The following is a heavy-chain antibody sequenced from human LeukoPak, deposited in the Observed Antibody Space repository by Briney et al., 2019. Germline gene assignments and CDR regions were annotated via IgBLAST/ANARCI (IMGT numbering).Heavy chain of an antibody. V-gene: IGHV3-23*01. D-gene: IGHD3-10*01. CDR1: GFTFDNYG. CDR3: AKNYYYGSGSQLYYFDY. Sequence: GGSLRLSCAASGFTFDNYGMTWVRQVPGKGLEWVSAISGSGGSTYYADSVKGRFTISRDNSKNTLYLQMNSLRAEDTAVYYCAKNYYYGSGSQLYYFDYWGQGTLVTVSS. J-gene: IGHJ4*02. CDR2: ISGSGGST.